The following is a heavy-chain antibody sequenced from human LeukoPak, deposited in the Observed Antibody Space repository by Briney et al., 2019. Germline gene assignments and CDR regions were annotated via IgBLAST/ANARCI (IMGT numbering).Heavy chain of an antibody. Sequence: SETLSLTCTVSGGSISSYYWSWIRQPAGKGLEWIGRIYTSGSTNYNPSLKSRVTMSVDTSKNQFSLKLSSVTAADTAVYYCARDDIAAAGTFPRYYYYYMDVWGKGTTVTVSS. CDR3: ARDDIAAAGTFPRYYYYYMDV. V-gene: IGHV4-4*07. J-gene: IGHJ6*03. CDR2: IYTSGST. CDR1: GGSISSYY. D-gene: IGHD6-13*01.